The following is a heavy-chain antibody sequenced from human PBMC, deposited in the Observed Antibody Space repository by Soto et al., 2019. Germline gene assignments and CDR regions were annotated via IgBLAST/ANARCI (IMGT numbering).Heavy chain of an antibody. CDR3: AKDQGITIFGVAIVGGYYYYGMDV. Sequence: GASVKVSCKASGYTFTSYFMHWVRQAPGQGPEWMGIINPSGGSTYYADSVKGRFTISRDNSKNTLYLQMNSLRAEDTAVYYCAKDQGITIFGVAIVGGYYYYGMDVWGQGTTVTVSS. D-gene: IGHD3-3*01. CDR1: GYTFTSYF. V-gene: IGHV1-46*04. J-gene: IGHJ6*02. CDR2: INPSGGST.